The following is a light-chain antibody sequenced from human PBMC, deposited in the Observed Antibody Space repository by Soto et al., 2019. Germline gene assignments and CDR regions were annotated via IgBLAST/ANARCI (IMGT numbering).Light chain of an antibody. CDR1: HNINTY. V-gene: IGKV1-17*01. Sequence: DIQMTQSPSSLSASVGDRVAITRRASHNINTYLNWYQQKPGKAPKLLIYAASSLQSGVPSRFSGSGSGTDFTLTISSLQPEDFATYYCQHLNSYPITFGQGTRLEIK. CDR2: AAS. CDR3: QHLNSYPIT. J-gene: IGKJ5*01.